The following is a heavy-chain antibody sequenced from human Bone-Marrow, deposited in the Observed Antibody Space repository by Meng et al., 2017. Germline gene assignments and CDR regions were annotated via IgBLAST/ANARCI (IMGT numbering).Heavy chain of an antibody. V-gene: IGHV4-39*01. CDR3: ARRVHDGSGHHYFDY. CDR2: IGYSGTI. Sequence: QLQLQESGPGLVKPSETLSLTCTVSGGSTTSTSYYWDWIRQSPAKGLEWIGTIGYSGTIVYNPPLSSRVTMTLDTSKNQFSLKLSSVTAPDTAVYYCARRVHDGSGHHYFDYWGQGTLVTVSS. J-gene: IGHJ4*02. D-gene: IGHD3-22*01. CDR1: GGSTTSTSYY.